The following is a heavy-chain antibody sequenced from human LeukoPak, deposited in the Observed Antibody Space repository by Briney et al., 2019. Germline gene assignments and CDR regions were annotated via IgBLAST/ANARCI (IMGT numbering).Heavy chain of an antibody. V-gene: IGHV4-4*07. J-gene: IGHJ4*02. D-gene: IGHD2-2*01. CDR2: IYTSGST. CDR1: GGSISSYY. CDR3: ARVRYCSSTSCYPNFDY. Sequence: SETLSLTCTVSGGSISSYYWSWIRQPAGKGLEWIGRIYTSGSTNYNPSLKSRVTMSVDTSKNQFSLKLSSVTAADTAVYYCARVRYCSSTSCYPNFDYWGQGTLVTVSS.